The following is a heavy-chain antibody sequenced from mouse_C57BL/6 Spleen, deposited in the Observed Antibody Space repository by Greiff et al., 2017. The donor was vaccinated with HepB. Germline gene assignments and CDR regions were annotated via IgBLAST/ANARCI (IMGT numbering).Heavy chain of an antibody. CDR1: GFTFSSYG. CDR3: VSNSNFYYYAMDY. J-gene: IGHJ4*01. CDR2: ISSGGSYT. Sequence: DVMLVESGGDLVKPGGSLKLSCAASGFTFSSYGMSWVRQTPDKRLEWVATISSGGSYTYYPDSVKGRFTISRDNAKNTLYLQMSSLKSEDTAMYYCVSNSNFYYYAMDYWGQGTSVTVSS. V-gene: IGHV5-6*02. D-gene: IGHD2-5*01.